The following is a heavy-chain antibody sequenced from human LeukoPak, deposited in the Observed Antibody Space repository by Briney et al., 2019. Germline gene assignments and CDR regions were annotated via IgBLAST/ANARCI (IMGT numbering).Heavy chain of an antibody. Sequence: PSQTLSLTCTVSGVSISSGNFCWSWLRQHPGKGLEWIGYIYYSGSTYYNPSLKSRVTISVDTSKNQFSLKLSSVTAAHTAVYCCAKYDSSGYVGNWFDPWGQGTLVTVSS. V-gene: IGHV4-31*03. J-gene: IGHJ5*02. CDR1: GVSISSGNFC. CDR2: IYYSGST. D-gene: IGHD3-22*01. CDR3: AKYDSSGYVGNWFDP.